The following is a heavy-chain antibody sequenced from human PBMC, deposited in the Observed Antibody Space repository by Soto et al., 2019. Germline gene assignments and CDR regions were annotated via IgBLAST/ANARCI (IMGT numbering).Heavy chain of an antibody. D-gene: IGHD3-22*01. Sequence: EVQLVESGGGLVKPGGSLRLSCAASGFTFSSYSMGWVRQAPGKGLVWVAYISSSGSYIYYADSVKGRFTVSRDNAKKSVLLQMNSLRAEDTAVYYCARGGYDLNSFDPWGQGTLVTVSS. V-gene: IGHV3-21*01. CDR2: ISSSGSYI. CDR3: ARGGYDLNSFDP. CDR1: GFTFSSYS. J-gene: IGHJ5*02.